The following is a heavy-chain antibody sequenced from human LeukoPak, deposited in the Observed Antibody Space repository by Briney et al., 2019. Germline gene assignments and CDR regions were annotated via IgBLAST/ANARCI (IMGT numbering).Heavy chain of an antibody. CDR2: IYRSGST. CDR3: AREIDSSGWYVRWFDS. Sequence: SGTLSLTCAVSGSSIRSSNWWSWVRQPPGKGLEWIGEIYRSGSTNYNPSLKSRVTISVDKSKNQFSLKLSSVTAADTAVYYCAREIDSSGWYVRWFDSWGQGTLVTVSS. J-gene: IGHJ5*01. CDR1: GSSIRSSNW. D-gene: IGHD6-19*01. V-gene: IGHV4-4*02.